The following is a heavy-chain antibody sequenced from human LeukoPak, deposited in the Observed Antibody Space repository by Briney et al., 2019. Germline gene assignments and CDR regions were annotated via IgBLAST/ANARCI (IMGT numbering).Heavy chain of an antibody. Sequence: ASVKVSCKTSGYTFTGYYMHWVRQAPGQGLEWMGWMSPKSGNTGYAPKFQDRVAMTRDTSISTAYMELNSLRSEDTAVYYCVRTPPNWGADYWGRGTLVTVSS. CDR3: VRTPPNWGADY. CDR2: MSPKSGNT. CDR1: GYTFTGYY. D-gene: IGHD7-27*01. V-gene: IGHV1-8*02. J-gene: IGHJ4*02.